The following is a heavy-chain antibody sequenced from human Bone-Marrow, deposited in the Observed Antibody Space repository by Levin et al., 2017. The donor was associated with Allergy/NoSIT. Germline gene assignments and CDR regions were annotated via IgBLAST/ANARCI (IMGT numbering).Heavy chain of an antibody. J-gene: IGHJ5*02. V-gene: IGHV3-48*01. CDR3: ARTEAS. CDR1: GFTFSRYS. Sequence: GGSLRLSCAASGFTFSRYSMSWIRQAPGKGPEWISYISGPSNAIYYADSVKGRFTISRDNAENSVYLQMNRLKIEDTGVYYCARTEASWGQGTLVTVSS. CDR2: ISGPSNAI.